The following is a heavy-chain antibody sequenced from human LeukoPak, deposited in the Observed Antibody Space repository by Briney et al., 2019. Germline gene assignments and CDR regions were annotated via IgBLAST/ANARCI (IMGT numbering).Heavy chain of an antibody. J-gene: IGHJ4*02. CDR1: GFTFSSYG. V-gene: IGHV3-30*02. CDR3: AKGRCSSTSCYTIGYGSGSYFDY. D-gene: IGHD2-2*02. CDR2: IRYDGSNK. Sequence: PGGSLRLSCAASGFTFSSYGMHWFRQAPGKGLEWVAFIRYDGSNKYYADSVKGRFTISRDNSKNTLYLQMNSLRAEDTAVYYCAKGRCSSTSCYTIGYGSGSYFDYWGQGTLVTVSS.